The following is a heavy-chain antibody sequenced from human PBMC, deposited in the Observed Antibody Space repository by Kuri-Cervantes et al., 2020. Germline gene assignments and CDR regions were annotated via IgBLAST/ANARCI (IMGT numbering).Heavy chain of an antibody. Sequence: SQTLSLTCAVSGYSISSGYYWGWIRQPPGKGLEWIGNCDYSGSIHYNPSLKGRVTISVDTSKNQFSLKLNSATAADTAVYYCARSPGAVGDFHYWGQGTLVTVSS. J-gene: IGHJ4*02. CDR1: GYSISSGYY. CDR3: ARSPGAVGDFHY. D-gene: IGHD1-26*01. V-gene: IGHV4-38-2*01. CDR2: CDYSGSI.